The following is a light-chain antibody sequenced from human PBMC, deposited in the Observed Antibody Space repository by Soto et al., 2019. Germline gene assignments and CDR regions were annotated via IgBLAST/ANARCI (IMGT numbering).Light chain of an antibody. CDR2: DAS. CDR3: KQYKSYWT. V-gene: IGKV1-5*01. Sequence: DIQMTQSPSTLSASVGDRVTITCRASQSLSRWLAWYQQKPGKAPKLLIYDASSLESAVQSRFSGSGSGTEFTLTISSLQPDDFATYYCKQYKSYWTCGQGTKVDIK. J-gene: IGKJ1*01. CDR1: QSLSRW.